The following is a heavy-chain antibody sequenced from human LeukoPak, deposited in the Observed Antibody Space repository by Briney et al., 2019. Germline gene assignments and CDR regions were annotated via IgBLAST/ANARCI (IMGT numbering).Heavy chain of an antibody. CDR1: GFTFSSYS. Sequence: GGSLRLSCAASGFTFSSYSMNWVRQAPGKGLEWVSYISSSSSTIYYADYVKGRFTISRDNSKNTLELQMSSLRAEDTAIYCCAKGSASSRPYYFDYWGQGALVTVSS. V-gene: IGHV3-48*01. D-gene: IGHD6-19*01. CDR2: ISSSSSTI. J-gene: IGHJ4*02. CDR3: AKGSASSRPYYFDY.